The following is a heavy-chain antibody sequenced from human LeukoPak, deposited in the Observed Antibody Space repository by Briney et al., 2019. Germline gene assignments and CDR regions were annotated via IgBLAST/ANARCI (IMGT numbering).Heavy chain of an antibody. Sequence: GESLKISCKGSGYSFTSFWIGWVRQMPGKGLEWMGIIYPGDSDTRYSPSFQGQVTISADKSISTAYPQWSSLKASDTAMYYCARHADYVVVVTPPDHWGQGTLVTVSS. CDR2: IYPGDSDT. V-gene: IGHV5-51*01. D-gene: IGHD3-22*01. CDR1: GYSFTSFW. CDR3: ARHADYVVVVTPPDH. J-gene: IGHJ5*02.